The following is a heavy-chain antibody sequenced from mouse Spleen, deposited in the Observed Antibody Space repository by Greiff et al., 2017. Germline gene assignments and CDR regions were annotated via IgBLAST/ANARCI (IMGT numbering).Heavy chain of an antibody. CDR3: TVWLRRLDY. J-gene: IGHJ2*01. Sequence: VKLMESGAELVRPGASVTLSCKASGYTFTDYEMHWVKQTPVHGLEWIGAIDPETGGTAYNQKFKGKATLTADKSSSTAYMELRSLTSEDSAVYYCTVWLRRLDYWGQGTTLTVSS. V-gene: IGHV1-15*01. D-gene: IGHD2-2*01. CDR2: IDPETGGT. CDR1: GYTFTDYE.